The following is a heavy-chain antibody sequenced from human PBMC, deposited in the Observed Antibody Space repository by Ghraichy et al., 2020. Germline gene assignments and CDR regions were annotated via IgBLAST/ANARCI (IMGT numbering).Heavy chain of an antibody. V-gene: IGHV4-61*01. J-gene: IGHJ6*02. D-gene: IGHD3-3*01. CDR2: IYYSGST. CDR3: ARTTYYDFWSERADYYYGMDV. Sequence: SETLSLTCTVSGGSVSSGSYYWSWIRQPPGKGLEWIGYIYYSGSTNYNPSLKSRVTISVDTSKNQFSLKLSSVTAADTAVYYCARTTYYDFWSERADYYYGMDVWGQGTTVTVSS. CDR1: GGSVSSGSYY.